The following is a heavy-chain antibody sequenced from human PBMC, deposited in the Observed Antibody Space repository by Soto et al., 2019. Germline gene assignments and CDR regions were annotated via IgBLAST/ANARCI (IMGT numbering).Heavy chain of an antibody. V-gene: IGHV1-69*13. CDR2: IIPIFGTA. CDR1: GGTFSSYA. D-gene: IGHD3-3*01. CDR3: ARDPHEFWTSYWFDP. J-gene: IGHJ5*02. Sequence: SVKVSCKASGGTFSSYAISWVRQAPGQGLGWMGGIIPIFGTANYAQKFQGRVTITADESTSTAYMELRSLRSDDTAIYYCARDPHEFWTSYWFDPWGQGTPVTVSS.